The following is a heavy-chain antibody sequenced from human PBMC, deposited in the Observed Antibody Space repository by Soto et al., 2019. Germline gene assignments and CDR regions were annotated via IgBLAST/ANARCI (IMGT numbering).Heavy chain of an antibody. CDR1: GGSISSSSYY. CDR3: ARVGVVIVGMDV. Sequence: SETLSLTCTVSGGSISSSSYYWCWIRHPPGKGLEWIGSIYYSGSTYYNPSLKSRVTISVDTSKNQFSLKLSSVTAADTAVYYCARVGVVIVGMDVWGQGTTVTVSS. CDR2: IYYSGST. D-gene: IGHD3-3*01. J-gene: IGHJ6*02. V-gene: IGHV4-39*01.